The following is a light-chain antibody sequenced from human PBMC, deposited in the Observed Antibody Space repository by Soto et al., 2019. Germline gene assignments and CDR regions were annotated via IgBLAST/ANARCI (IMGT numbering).Light chain of an antibody. CDR3: QQYNSFWT. J-gene: IGKJ1*01. Sequence: DIQMTQSPSTLSASVGDRVTITCLASQSISSWLAWYQQKPGKAPKLLIYDASYLERGVPSRFSGSGSGTEFTLTISSLQPDDLATYYCQQYNSFWTFGQGTKV. CDR2: DAS. V-gene: IGKV1-5*01. CDR1: QSISSW.